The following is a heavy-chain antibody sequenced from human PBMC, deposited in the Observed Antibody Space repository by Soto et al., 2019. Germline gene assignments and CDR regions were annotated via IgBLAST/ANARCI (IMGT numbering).Heavy chain of an antibody. CDR3: AKDRARRVDAFDY. CDR2: ISYDGSNK. J-gene: IGHJ4*02. D-gene: IGHD2-15*01. Sequence: GGSLRLSCAASGFTFSSSGMHWVRQAPGKGLEWVAVISYDGSNKYYADSVKGRFTISRDNSKNTLYLQMNSLRAEDTAVYYCAKDRARRVDAFDYWGQGTLVTVSS. CDR1: GFTFSSSG. V-gene: IGHV3-30*18.